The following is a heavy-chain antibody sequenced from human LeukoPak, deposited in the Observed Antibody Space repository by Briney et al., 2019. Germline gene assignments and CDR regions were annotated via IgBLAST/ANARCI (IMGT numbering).Heavy chain of an antibody. D-gene: IGHD2-21*02. V-gene: IGHV1-3*01. CDR3: ARDTCGGDCYSYDY. CDR2: INAGNGNT. Sequence: VSVKVSCKASGYTFTSYAMHWVRQAPGQRLEWMGWINAGNGNTKYSQKFQGRVTITRDTSASTAYMELSSLRSEDTAVYYCARDTCGGDCYSYDYWGQGTLVTVSS. J-gene: IGHJ4*02. CDR1: GYTFTSYA.